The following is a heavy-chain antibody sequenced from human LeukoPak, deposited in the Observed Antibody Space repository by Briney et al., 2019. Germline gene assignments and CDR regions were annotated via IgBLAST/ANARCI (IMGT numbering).Heavy chain of an antibody. J-gene: IGHJ4*02. Sequence: PGGSLRLSCAASGFTFSSYAMSWVRQAPGKGLEWVSAISGSGGSTYYADSVKGRFTISRDNSKNTLYLQMNSLRAEDTAVYYCARKADGDYYDSSGYLLFDYWGQGTLVTVSS. CDR3: ARKADGDYYDSSGYLLFDY. CDR2: ISGSGGST. V-gene: IGHV3-23*01. CDR1: GFTFSSYA. D-gene: IGHD3-22*01.